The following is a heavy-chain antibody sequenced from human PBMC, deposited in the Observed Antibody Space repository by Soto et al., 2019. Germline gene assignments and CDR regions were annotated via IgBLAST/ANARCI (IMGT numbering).Heavy chain of an antibody. J-gene: IGHJ4*02. Sequence: SETLSLTCTVSGGSISSYYWSWIRQPPGKGLEWIGYIYYSGSTNYNPSLKSRVIISVDTSKNQFSLKLSSVTAADTAVYYCASSRGSGSTFDYWGQGTLVTVSS. CDR3: ASSRGSGSTFDY. V-gene: IGHV4-59*01. D-gene: IGHD3-10*01. CDR2: IYYSGST. CDR1: GGSISSYY.